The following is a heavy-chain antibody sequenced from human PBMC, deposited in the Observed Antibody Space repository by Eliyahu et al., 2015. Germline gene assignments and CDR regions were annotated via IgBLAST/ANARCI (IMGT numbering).Heavy chain of an antibody. V-gene: IGHV4-34*01. CDR1: GWSIXDHS. J-gene: IGHJ4*02. D-gene: IGHD2-8*02. CDR2: TDDNLST. CDR3: ARGGFIILVVGTTMTPFED. Sequence: QAQLQQWGPGLLKPSEXLSLTCAXXGWSIXDHSWXXLRQPPGKGLEWIGGFGATDDNLSTNYNASLESRVAISVDMSRKQFSLRLTSVTAADTAVYYCARGGFIILVVGTTMTPFEDWGQGTQVTVSS.